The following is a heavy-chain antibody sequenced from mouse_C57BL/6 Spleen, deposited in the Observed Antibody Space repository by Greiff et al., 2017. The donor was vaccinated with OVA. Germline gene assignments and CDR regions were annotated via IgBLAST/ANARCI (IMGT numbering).Heavy chain of an antibody. CDR2: IDPEDGET. D-gene: IGHD1-1*01. V-gene: IGHV14-2*01. J-gene: IGHJ3*01. CDR3: ASGYGSSFWFAY. Sequence: VQLKQSGAELVKPGASVKLSCTASGFNITDYYMHWVKQRPEQGLEWIGRIDPEDGETKYAPKFKGKATITADTSSNTAYLQLSSLTSEDTAVYYCASGYGSSFWFAYWGQGTLVTVSA. CDR1: GFNITDYY.